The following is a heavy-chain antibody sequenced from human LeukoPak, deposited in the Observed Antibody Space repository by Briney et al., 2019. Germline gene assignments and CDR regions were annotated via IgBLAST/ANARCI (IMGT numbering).Heavy chain of an antibody. CDR2: IRNKANSYST. J-gene: IGHJ6*02. CDR1: GFIFSDHY. CDR3: VGGAGPTALGYYYGLDV. Sequence: GGSLRLSCAASGFIFSDHYMDWVRQAPGKGLEWVGRIRNKANSYSTEYAVSVKGRFSISRDDPQNSLYLQMNSLKTEDTAVYHCVGGAGPTALGYYYGLDVWGQGTTVTVSS. D-gene: IGHD1-26*01. V-gene: IGHV3-72*01.